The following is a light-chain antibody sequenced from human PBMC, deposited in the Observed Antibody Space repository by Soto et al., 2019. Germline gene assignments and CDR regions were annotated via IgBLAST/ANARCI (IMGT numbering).Light chain of an antibody. CDR3: QQSHSLPLT. J-gene: IGKJ4*01. CDR2: AAS. Sequence: DIQMTQSPSSLSASVRARVTITCRASQSISSYLNWYQQKPGKAPKLLIYAASSLQSGVPSRFSGSGSGTDFTLTISSLQPEDFATYYCQQSHSLPLTFGGGTKVDI. V-gene: IGKV1-39*01. CDR1: QSISSY.